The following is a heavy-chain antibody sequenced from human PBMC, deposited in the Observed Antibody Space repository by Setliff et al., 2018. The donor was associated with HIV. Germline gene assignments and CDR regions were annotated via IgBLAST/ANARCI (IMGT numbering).Heavy chain of an antibody. CDR3: ARPGIAAYGMDV. Sequence: PGGSLRLSCAASGFTFSSYSMNWVRQAPGKGLEWVSSISSSSSYIYYADSVKGRFTISRDNAKNSLYRQMNSLRAEDTAVYYCARPGIAAYGMDVWGQGTTVTVSS. D-gene: IGHD6-13*01. CDR2: ISSSSSYI. CDR1: GFTFSSYS. V-gene: IGHV3-21*01. J-gene: IGHJ6*02.